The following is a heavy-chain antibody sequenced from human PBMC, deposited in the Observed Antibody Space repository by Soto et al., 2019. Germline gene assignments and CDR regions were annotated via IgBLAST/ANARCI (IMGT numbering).Heavy chain of an antibody. CDR3: AKAGYCGGDCYSLYFDY. V-gene: IGHV3-23*01. CDR2: IRGSGSDT. Sequence: EVQLLESGGGLVQPGGSLRLSCAASGFTFSNYAMSWVRQAPGKGLEWVSGIRGSGSDTYYPDSVKGRFTISRDNSKNTLYLKMNSLRAEDTAVYFCAKAGYCGGDCYSLYFDYWGQGILVTVSS. CDR1: GFTFSNYA. D-gene: IGHD2-21*01. J-gene: IGHJ4*02.